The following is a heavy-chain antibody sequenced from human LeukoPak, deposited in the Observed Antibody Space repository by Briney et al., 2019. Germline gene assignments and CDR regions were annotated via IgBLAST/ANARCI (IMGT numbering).Heavy chain of an antibody. CDR3: ARGSIAAAGTSYYFDY. D-gene: IGHD6-13*01. V-gene: IGHV3-21*01. J-gene: IGHJ4*02. Sequence: GGSLRLSCAASGLTFSNYVMNWVRQAPGKGLEWVSSISSSSSYIYYADSVKGRFTISRDNAKNSLYLQMNSLRAEDTAVYYCARGSIAAAGTSYYFDYWGQGTLVTVSS. CDR2: ISSSSSYI. CDR1: GLTFSNYV.